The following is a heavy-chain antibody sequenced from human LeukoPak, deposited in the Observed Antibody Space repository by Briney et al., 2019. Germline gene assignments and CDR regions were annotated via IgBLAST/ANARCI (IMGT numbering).Heavy chain of an antibody. D-gene: IGHD3-9*01. J-gene: IGHJ6*03. Sequence: ASVKVSCKASGYTFTSYDINWVRQATGQGLEWMGWMNPNSGNTGYAQKFQGRVTMTRNTSISTAYMELSSLRSEDTAVYYCARGKGDILTGYYDYYYYYYMDVWGKGTTVTISS. CDR2: MNPNSGNT. CDR3: ARGKGDILTGYYDYYYYYYMDV. V-gene: IGHV1-8*01. CDR1: GYTFTSYD.